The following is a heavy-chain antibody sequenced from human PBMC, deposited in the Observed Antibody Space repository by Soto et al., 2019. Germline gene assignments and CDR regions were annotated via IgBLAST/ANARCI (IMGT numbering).Heavy chain of an antibody. J-gene: IGHJ5*02. CDR1: GFTFSSYA. V-gene: IGHV3-30*04. CDR2: ISYDGRNE. CDR3: ARGRFSTTWYAGLDP. Sequence: VQLVESGGGVAQPGRSLRLSCAASGFTFSSYAMHWVRQAPGKGLEWVAVISYDGRNEYSADSVKGRFTISRDNSKNTLYLQMNSLRTEDTAVYYCARGRFSTTWYAGLDPWGQGTLVTVSS. D-gene: IGHD6-13*01.